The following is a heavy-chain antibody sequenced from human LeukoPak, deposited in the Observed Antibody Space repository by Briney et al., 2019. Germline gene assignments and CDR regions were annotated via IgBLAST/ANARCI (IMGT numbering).Heavy chain of an antibody. Sequence: SETLSLTCNVSGASVSSGSYYWSWIRQPPGKGLEWIGYIYYSGSTNYNPSPKSRVTISVDTSKNQFSLKLSSVTAADTAVYYCARGYYDRGLDPWGQGTLVTVSS. D-gene: IGHD3-22*01. J-gene: IGHJ5*02. CDR3: ARGYYDRGLDP. V-gene: IGHV4-61*01. CDR1: GASVSSGSYY. CDR2: IYYSGST.